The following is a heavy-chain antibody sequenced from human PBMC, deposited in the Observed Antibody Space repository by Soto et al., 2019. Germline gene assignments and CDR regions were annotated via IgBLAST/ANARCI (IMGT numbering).Heavy chain of an antibody. V-gene: IGHV4-39*01. D-gene: IGHD5-12*01. Sequence: SETLSLTCTVSGGSISSSGFYWGWIRQPPGKGLEWIGSIYNSGSTYYNPSLKSRVTISVDTSKDQFSLKLSSVTAADTAVYYCARQEYSGYDKLRYWGQGTLVTVSS. CDR1: GGSISSSGFY. CDR3: ARQEYSGYDKLRY. J-gene: IGHJ4*02. CDR2: IYNSGST.